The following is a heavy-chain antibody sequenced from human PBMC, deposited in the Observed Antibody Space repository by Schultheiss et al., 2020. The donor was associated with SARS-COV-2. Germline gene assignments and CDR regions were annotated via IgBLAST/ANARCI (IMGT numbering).Heavy chain of an antibody. CDR3: ARAYYYDSSGYSYYFDY. V-gene: IGHV4-39*07. CDR2: IYHSGST. D-gene: IGHD3-22*01. J-gene: IGHJ4*02. Sequence: SETLSLTCTVSGGSISSSSYYWGWIRQPPGKGLEWIGSIYHSGSTYYNPSLKSRVTISVDTSKNQFSLKLSSVTAADTAVYYCARAYYYDSSGYSYYFDYWGQGTLVTVSS. CDR1: GGSISSSSYY.